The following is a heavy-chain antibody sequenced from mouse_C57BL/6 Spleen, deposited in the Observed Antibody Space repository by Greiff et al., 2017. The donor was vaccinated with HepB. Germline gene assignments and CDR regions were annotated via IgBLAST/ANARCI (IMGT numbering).Heavy chain of an antibody. CDR1: GFTFSSYA. J-gene: IGHJ2*01. CDR2: ISSGGDYI. CDR3: TRVLTGDYFDY. D-gene: IGHD4-1*01. Sequence: EVMLVESGAGLVKPGGSLKLSCAASGFTFSSYAMSWVRQTPEKRLEWVAYISSGGDYIYYADTVKGRFTISRDNARNTLYLQMSSLKSEDTAMYYCTRVLTGDYFDYWGQGTTLTVSS. V-gene: IGHV5-9-1*02.